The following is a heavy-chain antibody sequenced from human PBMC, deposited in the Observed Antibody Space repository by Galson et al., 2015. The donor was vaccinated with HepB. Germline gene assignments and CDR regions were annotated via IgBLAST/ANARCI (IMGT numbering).Heavy chain of an antibody. J-gene: IGHJ6*02. CDR1: GLTFTSSA. CDR3: AADLGRLRYNYYYAMDV. D-gene: IGHD4-17*01. Sequence: SVKVSCKASGLTFTSSAVQWVRQARGQRLEWIGWIVFGSGNTNYAQKFQGRVTITRDMSTSTAYMELSSLRSEDTAVYYCAADLGRLRYNYYYAMDVWGQGTTVTVSS. V-gene: IGHV1-58*01. CDR2: IVFGSGNT.